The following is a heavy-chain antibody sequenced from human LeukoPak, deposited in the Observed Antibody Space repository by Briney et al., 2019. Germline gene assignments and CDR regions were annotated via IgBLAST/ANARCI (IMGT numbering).Heavy chain of an antibody. D-gene: IGHD5-24*01. J-gene: IGHJ4*02. V-gene: IGHV4-34*01. CDR2: INHSGST. CDR1: GGSFSGYY. CDR3: ARQERWLQPIDY. Sequence: SETLSLTCAVYGGSFSGYYWSWIRQPPGKGLEWIGEINHSGSTNYNPSLKSRVTISVDTSKNQFSLKLSSVTAADTAVYYCARQERWLQPIDYWGQGTLVTVSS.